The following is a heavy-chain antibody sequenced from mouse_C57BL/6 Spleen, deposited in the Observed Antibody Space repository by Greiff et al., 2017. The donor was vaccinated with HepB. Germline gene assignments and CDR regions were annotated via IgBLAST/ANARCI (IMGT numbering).Heavy chain of an antibody. Sequence: EVQLQQSGTVLARPGASVKMSCKTPGTTFTSYWMNGVKQRPGQGLEWIGAFYPGNGDTSYNQKFKGKAKLTADKSAITAYMELSSLTNEDSAVYYCTRRARYDYDSLFDYWGQGTTLTVSS. CDR1: GTTFTSYW. CDR3: TRRARYDYDSLFDY. D-gene: IGHD2-4*01. CDR2: FYPGNGDT. V-gene: IGHV1-5*01. J-gene: IGHJ2*01.